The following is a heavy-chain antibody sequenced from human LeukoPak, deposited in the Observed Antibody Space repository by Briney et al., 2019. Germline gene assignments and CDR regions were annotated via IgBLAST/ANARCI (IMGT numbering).Heavy chain of an antibody. CDR1: GVSISDYY. V-gene: IGHV4-59*01. J-gene: IGHJ4*02. CDR3: ARGGYGLAFEY. D-gene: IGHD3-10*01. CDR2: MFNSGTT. Sequence: PETLSLTCTVSGVSISDYYWSWIRQPPGKGLEWIGYMFNSGTTKYNPSLKSRVTILVEMPKNQFSLKLNSVTAADTAMYYCARGGYGLAFEYWGQGTLATVSS.